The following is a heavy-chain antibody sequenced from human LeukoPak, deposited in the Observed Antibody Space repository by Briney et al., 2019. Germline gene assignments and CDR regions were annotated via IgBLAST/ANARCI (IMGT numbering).Heavy chain of an antibody. CDR2: INVSGGST. D-gene: IGHD4/OR15-4a*01. V-gene: IGHV3-23*01. J-gene: IGHJ1*01. CDR1: VLTLRRYA. Sequence: PGGSVTLSYAACVLTLRRYAMRWLRQAPAKGVAGVSAINVSGGSTYYADYVKGRFTISRDNSKNTLYLQMSSLRAEDTAVYYWAKDALPEAGPEVLCFQHWGQGTLVTDSS. CDR3: AKDALPEAGPEVLCFQH.